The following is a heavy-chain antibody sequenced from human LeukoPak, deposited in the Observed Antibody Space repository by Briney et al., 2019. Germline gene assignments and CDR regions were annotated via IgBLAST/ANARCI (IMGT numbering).Heavy chain of an antibody. J-gene: IGHJ4*02. CDR1: GGSISSYY. Sequence: SETLSLTCTVSGGSISSYYWSWIRQPPGKGLEWIGYIYYSGSTNYNPSLKSRVTISVDTSKNQFSLKLSSVTAADTAVYYCARDAGRGDIPMAFFYWGQGTLVTVSS. CDR2: IYYSGST. D-gene: IGHD5-18*01. V-gene: IGHV4-59*12. CDR3: ARDAGRGDIPMAFFY.